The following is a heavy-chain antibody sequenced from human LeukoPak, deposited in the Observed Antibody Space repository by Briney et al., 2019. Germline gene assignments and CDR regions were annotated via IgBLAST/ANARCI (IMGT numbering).Heavy chain of an antibody. CDR2: ISYDGSNK. Sequence: GGSLRLSCAASGFSFSTYAMSWVRQAPGKGLEWVAVISYDGSNKYYADSVKGRFTISRDNSKNTLYLQMNSLRAEDTAVYYCAREYGSSGWYYYYGMDVWGQGTTVTVSS. CDR3: AREYGSSGWYYYYGMDV. V-gene: IGHV3-30*04. J-gene: IGHJ6*02. CDR1: GFSFSTYA. D-gene: IGHD6-19*01.